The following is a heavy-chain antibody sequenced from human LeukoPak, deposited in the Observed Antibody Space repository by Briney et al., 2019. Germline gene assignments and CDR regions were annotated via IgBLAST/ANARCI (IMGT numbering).Heavy chain of an antibody. Sequence: GRSLRLSCAASGFTFSSYAMHWVRQAPGKGLEWVAVISYDGSNKYYADSVKGRFTISRDNSKNTLYLQMNSLRAEDTAVYYCARGARVVATLDYWGQGTLVTVSS. J-gene: IGHJ4*02. V-gene: IGHV3-30*04. CDR3: ARGARVVATLDY. CDR1: GFTFSSYA. CDR2: ISYDGSNK. D-gene: IGHD5-12*01.